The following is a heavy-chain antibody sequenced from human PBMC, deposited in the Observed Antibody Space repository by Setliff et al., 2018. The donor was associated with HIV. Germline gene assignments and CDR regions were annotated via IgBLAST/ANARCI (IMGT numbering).Heavy chain of an antibody. J-gene: IGHJ4*01. Sequence: PSETLSLTCTVSGGSIKNYYWSWIRQPPGKGLEWIGYIYYTGITNYNPSLKSRVTLSIDTSKNQFSLRLSSVTAADTAVYYCARGAPYCNHGVCHLFDYWGHGNRVTVSS. V-gene: IGHV4-59*12. CDR1: GGSIKNYY. CDR2: IYYTGIT. CDR3: ARGAPYCNHGVCHLFDY. D-gene: IGHD2-8*01.